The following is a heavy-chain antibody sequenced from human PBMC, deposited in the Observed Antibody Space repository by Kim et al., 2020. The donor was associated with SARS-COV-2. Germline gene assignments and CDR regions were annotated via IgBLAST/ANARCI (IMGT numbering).Heavy chain of an antibody. V-gene: IGHV5-10-1*01. CDR2: IDPSDSYT. D-gene: IGHD2-15*01. CDR1: GYSFTSYW. J-gene: IGHJ5*02. Sequence: GESLQISCKGSGYSFTSYWISWVRQMPGKGLEWMGRIDPSDSYTNYSPSFQGHVTISADKSISTAYLQWSSLKASDTAMYYCARHWRYCSGGSCYNWFDPWGQGTLVTVSS. CDR3: ARHWRYCSGGSCYNWFDP.